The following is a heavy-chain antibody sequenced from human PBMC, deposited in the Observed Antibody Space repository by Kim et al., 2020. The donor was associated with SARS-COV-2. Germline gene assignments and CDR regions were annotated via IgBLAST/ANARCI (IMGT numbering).Heavy chain of an antibody. Sequence: SETLSLTCTVSGGSISSSSYYWGWIRQPPGKGLEWIGSIYYSGSTYYNPSLKSRVTISVDTSKNQFSLKLSSVTAADTAVYYCARLSPTRPPLYFDYWGQGTLVTVSS. V-gene: IGHV4-39*01. J-gene: IGHJ4*02. CDR3: ARLSPTRPPLYFDY. CDR2: IYYSGST. CDR1: GGSISSSSYY.